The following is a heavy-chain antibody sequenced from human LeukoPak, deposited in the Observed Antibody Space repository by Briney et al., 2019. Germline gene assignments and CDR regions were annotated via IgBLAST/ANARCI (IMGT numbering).Heavy chain of an antibody. CDR3: ARVQDLTGYPDAFDI. CDR1: GFTFSSYA. D-gene: IGHD3-9*01. V-gene: IGHV3-30-3*01. Sequence: PGGSLRLSCAASGFTFSSYAMHWVRQAPGKGLEWVAVISYDGSNKYYADSVKGRFTISRDNSKNTLYLQMNSLRAEDTAVYYCARVQDLTGYPDAFDIWGQGTMVTVSS. CDR2: ISYDGSNK. J-gene: IGHJ3*02.